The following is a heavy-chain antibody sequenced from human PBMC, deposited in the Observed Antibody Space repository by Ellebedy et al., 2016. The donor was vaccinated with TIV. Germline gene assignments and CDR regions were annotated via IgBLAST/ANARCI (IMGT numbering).Heavy chain of an antibody. CDR3: ARLGYRSSWFDY. CDR1: GFSSGFSFSRYA. CDR2: ISGTGGST. D-gene: IGHD6-13*01. Sequence: GESLKISCAASGFSSGFSFSRYAMGWVRQAPGKGLEWVSSISGTGGSTWYADSVQGRFTISRDNSKNTLSLQMNSLRADDTAVYYCARLGYRSSWFDYWGQGALVTVSS. J-gene: IGHJ4*02. V-gene: IGHV3-23*01.